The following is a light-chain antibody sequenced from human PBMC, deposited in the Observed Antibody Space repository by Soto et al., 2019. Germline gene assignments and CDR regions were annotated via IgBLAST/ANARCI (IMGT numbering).Light chain of an antibody. J-gene: IGKJ3*01. V-gene: IGKV3-15*01. CDR3: QQYNNWPGT. Sequence: EIVMTQSPATLSVSPGERATLSCRASQSVSSNLAWYQQNPGQAPRLLIYGASTRLTGIPARFSGSGSGTEFTLTISRLQSEDFAVYYCQQYNNWPGTFGPGTKVDIK. CDR2: GAS. CDR1: QSVSSN.